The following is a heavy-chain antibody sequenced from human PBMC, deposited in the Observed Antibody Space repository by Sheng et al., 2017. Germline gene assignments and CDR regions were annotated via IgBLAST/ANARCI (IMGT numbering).Heavy chain of an antibody. Sequence: YADSVKGRFTISRDNSKNTLYLQMNSLRAEDTAVYYCARGSGAFGSAFDIWGQGTMVTVSS. J-gene: IGHJ3*02. D-gene: IGHD7-27*01. V-gene: IGHV3-33*01. CDR3: ARGSGAFGSAFDI.